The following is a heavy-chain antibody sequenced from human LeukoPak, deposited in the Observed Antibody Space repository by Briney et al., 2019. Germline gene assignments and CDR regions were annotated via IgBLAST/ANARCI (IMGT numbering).Heavy chain of an antibody. V-gene: IGHV4-38-2*02. Sequence: PSETLSLTCTVSGYSISSGYYWGWIRQPPGKGLEWIGSIYHSGSTYYNPSLKSRVTISVDTSKNQFSLKLSSVTAADTAVYYCARDSSGYLGGYFDYWGQGTLVTVSS. D-gene: IGHD3-22*01. CDR2: IYHSGST. CDR1: GYSISSGYY. J-gene: IGHJ4*02. CDR3: ARDSSGYLGGYFDY.